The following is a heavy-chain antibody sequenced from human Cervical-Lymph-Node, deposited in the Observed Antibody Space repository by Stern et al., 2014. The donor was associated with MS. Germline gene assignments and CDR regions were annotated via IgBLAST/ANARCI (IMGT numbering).Heavy chain of an antibody. Sequence: VQLEESGPGLVKPSETLSLTCTVSGGSISSYYWSWIRKPPGTGLEWIGYIYYSGSTNYNPSLKSRVTISVETSKNQFSLKLRSVTAADTAVYYCARYSSSWYYFDYWGQGTLVTVSS. CDR1: GGSISSYY. J-gene: IGHJ4*02. CDR3: ARYSSSWYYFDY. D-gene: IGHD6-13*01. V-gene: IGHV4-59*01. CDR2: IYYSGST.